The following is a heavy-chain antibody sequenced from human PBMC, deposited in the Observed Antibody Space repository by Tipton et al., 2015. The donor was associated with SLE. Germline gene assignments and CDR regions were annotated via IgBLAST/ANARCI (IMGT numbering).Heavy chain of an antibody. D-gene: IGHD3-22*01. Sequence: QSGPEVKKPGASVKVSCKASGYTFTGYYMHWVRQAPGQGLEWMGWINPNSGGTNYAQKFQGRVTMTTDTSTSTAYMELRSLRSDDTAVCYCASPYYDSSGYYLYYFDYAAQGFLATVPS. J-gene: IGHJ4*02. CDR1: GYTFTGYY. CDR3: ASPYYDSSGYYLYYFDY. CDR2: INPNSGGT. V-gene: IGHV1-2*02.